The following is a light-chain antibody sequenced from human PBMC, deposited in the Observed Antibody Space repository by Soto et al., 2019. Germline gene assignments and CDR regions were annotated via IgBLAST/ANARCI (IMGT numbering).Light chain of an antibody. CDR1: SSDIGDYNY. CDR3: SSYTSSITYV. J-gene: IGLJ1*01. Sequence: ITISCTGTSSDIGDYNYVSWYQQRPEKAPELMIYGVNNRPPGVSNRFSGSKSGNTASLTISGLQAEDEADYYCSSYTSSITYVFGTGTRSPS. V-gene: IGLV2-14*04. CDR2: GVN.